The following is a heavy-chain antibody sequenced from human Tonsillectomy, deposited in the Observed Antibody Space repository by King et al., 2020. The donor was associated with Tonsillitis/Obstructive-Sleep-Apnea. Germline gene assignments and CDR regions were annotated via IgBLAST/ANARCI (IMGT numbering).Heavy chain of an antibody. CDR2: IHHSGSS. CDR1: GGSISSSSYH. J-gene: IGHJ6*02. D-gene: IGHD2-2*01. V-gene: IGHV4-39*07. Sequence: QLQESGPGLVKPSETLSLTCTVSGGSISSSSYHWGWIRQPPGKGLEWIGSIHHSGSSFHNPSLKSRVTMSMDTSKNQFSLNLTSVTAADTAVYFCARNGWLFVQAVMFFYYHGLDFWGQGTTVTVSS. CDR3: ARNGWLFVQAVMFFYYHGLDF.